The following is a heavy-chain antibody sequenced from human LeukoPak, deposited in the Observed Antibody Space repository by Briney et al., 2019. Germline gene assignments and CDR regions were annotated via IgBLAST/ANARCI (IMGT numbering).Heavy chain of an antibody. Sequence: PGRSLRLSCAASGFTFSSYGMHWVRQAPGKGLEWVAVISYDGSNKYYADSVKGRFTISRDNSKNTLYLQMNSLRAEDTAVYYCANTGYSSGWYDYWGQGTLVTVSS. CDR3: ANTGYSSGWYDY. J-gene: IGHJ4*02. V-gene: IGHV3-30*18. CDR1: GFTFSSYG. D-gene: IGHD6-19*01. CDR2: ISYDGSNK.